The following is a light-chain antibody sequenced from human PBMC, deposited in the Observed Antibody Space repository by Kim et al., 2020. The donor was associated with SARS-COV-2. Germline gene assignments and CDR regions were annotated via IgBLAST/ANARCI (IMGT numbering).Light chain of an antibody. CDR3: NSRDSSGNHWV. V-gene: IGLV3-19*01. CDR1: SLRSYY. Sequence: AWGQRARITCQGDSLRSYYASWYQQKPGQAPVLVIYGKNNRPSGIPDRFSGSSSGNTASLTITGAQAEDEADYYCNSRDSSGNHWVFGGGTKLTVL. CDR2: GKN. J-gene: IGLJ3*02.